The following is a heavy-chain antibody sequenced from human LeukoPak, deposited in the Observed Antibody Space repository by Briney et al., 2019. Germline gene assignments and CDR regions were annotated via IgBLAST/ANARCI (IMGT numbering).Heavy chain of an antibody. CDR3: AKDGARITIFGVVIPSYMDV. Sequence: GGSLRLSCAASGFTFSSYGMHWVRQAPGKGLEWVAFIRYDGSNKYYADSVKGRFTISRDNSKNTLYLQMNSLRAEDTAVYYCAKDGARITIFGVVIPSYMDVWGKGTTVTVSS. D-gene: IGHD3-3*01. V-gene: IGHV3-30*02. CDR1: GFTFSSYG. J-gene: IGHJ6*03. CDR2: IRYDGSNK.